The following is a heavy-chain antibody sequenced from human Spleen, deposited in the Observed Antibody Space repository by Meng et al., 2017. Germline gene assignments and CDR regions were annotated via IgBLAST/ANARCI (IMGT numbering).Heavy chain of an antibody. D-gene: IGHD6-19*01. J-gene: IGHJ5*02. CDR1: GSTVRSNT. V-gene: IGHV1-69*08. Sequence: QVQVWGGVRRPRSAVQIFCRVSGSTVRSNTMRWGRQDPGQGVQWRGSIIPILDTANYAQKFASRVTITAAKSTRTAYMGLSSLRSEETAVYYCARVREVAGTGRLAPWGQGTLVTVSS. CDR3: ARVREVAGTGRLAP. CDR2: IIPILDTA.